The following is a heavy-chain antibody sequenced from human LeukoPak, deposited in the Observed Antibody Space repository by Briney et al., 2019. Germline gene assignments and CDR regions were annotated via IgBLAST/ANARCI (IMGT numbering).Heavy chain of an antibody. CDR2: IKQDGSEK. D-gene: IGHD3-10*01. CDR1: GFTFSSYW. J-gene: IGHJ6*03. V-gene: IGHV3-7*01. CDR3: ARDGRITMVRDLFQGLYYYYYYYMDV. Sequence: QPGGSLRLSCAASGFTFSSYWMSWVRQAPGKGLEWVANIKQDGSEKYYVDSVKGRFTISRDNARNSLYLQMNSLRAEDTAVYYCARDGRITMVRDLFQGLYYYYYYYMDVWGKGTTVTVSS.